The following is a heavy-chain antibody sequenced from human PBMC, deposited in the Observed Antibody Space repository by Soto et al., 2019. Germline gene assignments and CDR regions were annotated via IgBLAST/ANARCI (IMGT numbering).Heavy chain of an antibody. J-gene: IGHJ4*02. CDR3: VSQRTSVLTQAYFDY. D-gene: IGHD2-8*01. CDR2: VYYRGRS. CDR1: GGSVSNSNYY. Sequence: SETLALTCTVSGGSVSNSNYYWGWIRQSPGKGLEWIGSVYYRGRSYSKSSVKSRVTISVDTSKNQLSLNLNSVTSSETAVYYCVSQRTSVLTQAYFDYWGPGALVTVSS. V-gene: IGHV4-39*01.